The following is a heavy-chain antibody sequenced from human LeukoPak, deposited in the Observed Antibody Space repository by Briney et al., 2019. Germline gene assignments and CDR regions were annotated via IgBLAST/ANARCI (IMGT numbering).Heavy chain of an antibody. J-gene: IGHJ5*02. V-gene: IGHV1-2*02. CDR3: ARGIIFGVVIRWFDP. CDR1: GYTFTSYG. D-gene: IGHD3-3*02. CDR2: INPNSGGT. Sequence: ASVKVSCKASGYTFTSYGISWVRQAPGQGLEWMGWINPNSGGTNYAQKFQGRVTMTRDTSISTAYMELSRLRSDDTAVYYCARGIIFGVVIRWFDPWGQGTLVTVSS.